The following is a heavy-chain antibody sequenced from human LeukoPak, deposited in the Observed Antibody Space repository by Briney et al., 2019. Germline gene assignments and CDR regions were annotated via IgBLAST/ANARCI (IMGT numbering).Heavy chain of an antibody. V-gene: IGHV3-30-3*01. J-gene: IGHJ4*02. CDR1: GFTFSSYA. CDR3: ARAGWQS. Sequence: GRSLRLSCAASGFTFSSYAMHWVRQAPGKGLECLAGISYGGSNKYYADSVKGRFPISRDKSKNTLDLQMNSLRAEDTAVYYCARAGWQSWGQGTLVTVSS. D-gene: IGHD6-19*01. CDR2: ISYGGSNK.